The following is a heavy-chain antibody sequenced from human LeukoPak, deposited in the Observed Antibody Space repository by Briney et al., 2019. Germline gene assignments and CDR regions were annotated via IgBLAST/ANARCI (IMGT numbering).Heavy chain of an antibody. V-gene: IGHV3-53*01. CDR3: ARAGGAVAVSFDY. J-gene: IGHJ4*02. CDR1: GFTFSSYS. Sequence: GGSLRLSCAASGFTFSSYSMNWVRQAPGKGLEWVSVIYSGGSTYYADSVKGRFTISRDNSKNTLYLQMNSLRAEDTAVYYCARAGGAVAVSFDYWGQGTLVTVSS. CDR2: IYSGGST. D-gene: IGHD6-19*01.